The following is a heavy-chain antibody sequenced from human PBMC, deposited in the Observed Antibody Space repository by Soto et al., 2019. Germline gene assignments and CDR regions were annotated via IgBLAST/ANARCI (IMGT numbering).Heavy chain of an antibody. V-gene: IGHV1-69*02. CDR3: AGECRGGSRKP. Sequence: QVQLVQSGAEVKKPGSSVKVSCKASGGTFSSYTISWVRQAPGQGLEWMGRIIPILGIANYAQKFQGRVTITADKTTSTAYMELSSLRSEDKAVYYCAGECRGGSRKPWGQGTLVTVSS. J-gene: IGHJ4*02. CDR1: GGTFSSYT. CDR2: IIPILGIA. D-gene: IGHD2-15*01.